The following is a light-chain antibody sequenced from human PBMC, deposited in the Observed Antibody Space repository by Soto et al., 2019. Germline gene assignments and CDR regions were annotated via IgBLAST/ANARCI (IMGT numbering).Light chain of an antibody. Sequence: QSVLTQPASVSGSPGQSITISCTGTSSDVGGYNYVSWYQQHPGKAPKLMIYDVSNRPSGVSNRFSGSKSGNTASLTISGLQAEDEADYYCSSYTSSSTLPYVFGTGTKLTLL. J-gene: IGLJ1*01. CDR1: SSDVGGYNY. V-gene: IGLV2-14*01. CDR3: SSYTSSSTLPYV. CDR2: DVS.